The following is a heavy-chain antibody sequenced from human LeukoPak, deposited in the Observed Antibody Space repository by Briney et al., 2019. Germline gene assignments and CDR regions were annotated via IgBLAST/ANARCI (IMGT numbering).Heavy chain of an antibody. CDR1: GGSISSYY. J-gene: IGHJ4*02. CDR3: ARDLYGDYVDY. CDR2: IYYSGST. Sequence: SETLSLTCTVSGGSISSYYWSWIRQPPEKGLEWIGYIYYSGSTNYNPSLKSRVTISVDTSKNQFSLKLSSVTAADTAVYYCARDLYGDYVDYWGQGTLVTVSS. D-gene: IGHD4-17*01. V-gene: IGHV4-59*01.